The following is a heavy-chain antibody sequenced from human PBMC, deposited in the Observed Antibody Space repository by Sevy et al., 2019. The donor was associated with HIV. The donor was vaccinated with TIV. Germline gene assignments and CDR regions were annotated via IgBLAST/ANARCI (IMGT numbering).Heavy chain of an antibody. CDR3: ARDWGMDY. D-gene: IGHD7-27*01. V-gene: IGHV3-7*01. Sequence: VGSLRLSCAVSGFTFSSYAMNWVRQAPGKGLEWVANIKEDGSEKYYGDSVKGRFTISRDNAKNSLYLQMSSLRAEDTAVYYCARDWGMDYWGQGTLVTVSS. J-gene: IGHJ4*02. CDR1: GFTFSSYA. CDR2: IKEDGSEK.